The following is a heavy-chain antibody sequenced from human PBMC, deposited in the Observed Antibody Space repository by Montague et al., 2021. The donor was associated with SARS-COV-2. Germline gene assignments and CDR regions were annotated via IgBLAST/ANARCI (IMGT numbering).Heavy chain of an antibody. Sequence: CAISGDSVVEHRRRWEWITPELQSQSKRVGSPLYGKKRYSDYELSLRGRLTVNPDASKNELSLELNYATPEDTAGYYCVRYSGWFYFDFWGQGTLVTVSS. CDR3: VRYSGWFYFDF. CDR2: PLYGKKRYS. V-gene: IGHV6-1*01. CDR1: GDSVVEHRRR. J-gene: IGHJ4*02. D-gene: IGHD6-13*01.